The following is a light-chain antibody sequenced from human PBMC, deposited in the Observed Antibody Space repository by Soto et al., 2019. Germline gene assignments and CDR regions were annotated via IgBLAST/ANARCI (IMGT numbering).Light chain of an antibody. CDR2: DSY. J-gene: IGKJ4*01. CDR3: QQRKYWPPLT. CDR1: QSVDIY. Sequence: EVVLTQSPDTLSLSPGERATLSCRTSQSVDIYLAWYQQKPGQAPRLLIYDSYNRVTGIPTRFSGSGSGTDLTLTISSLEPEDSAVYYCQQRKYWPPLTFGGGTKVEIK. V-gene: IGKV3-11*01.